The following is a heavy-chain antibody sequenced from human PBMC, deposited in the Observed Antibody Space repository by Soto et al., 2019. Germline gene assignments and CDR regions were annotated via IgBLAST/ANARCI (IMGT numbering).Heavy chain of an antibody. CDR3: ARDPPVSGMVI. D-gene: IGHD3-3*01. Sequence: PSETLSLTCTVSGGSISSGGYYWSWIRQHPGKGLEWIGYIYYSGSTYYNPSLKSRVTISVDTSKNQFSLKLSSVTAADTAVYYCARDPPVSGMVIWGQGTLVTVSS. CDR2: IYYSGST. J-gene: IGHJ4*02. CDR1: GGSISSGGYY. V-gene: IGHV4-31*03.